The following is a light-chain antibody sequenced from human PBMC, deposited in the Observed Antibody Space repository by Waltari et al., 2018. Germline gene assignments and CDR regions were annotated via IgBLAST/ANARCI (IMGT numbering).Light chain of an antibody. Sequence: QSVLTQPPSVSAAPGQRVTIPCSGGSSNIGKNYVSWYRQFPGSAPKLLIYEDTELAAGVPGRFSGAKSGTSATLDITGLQPGDEAEYYCGTWDSSLSGAVFGGGTLLTVL. CDR1: SSNIGKNY. V-gene: IGLV1-51*02. J-gene: IGLJ7*01. CDR2: EDT. CDR3: GTWDSSLSGAV.